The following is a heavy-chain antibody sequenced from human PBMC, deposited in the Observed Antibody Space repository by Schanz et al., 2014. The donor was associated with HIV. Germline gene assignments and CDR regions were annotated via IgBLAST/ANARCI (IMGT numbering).Heavy chain of an antibody. CDR1: GGSFSGHY. Sequence: QVQVQQTGAGLLKPSETLTLTCVVYGGSFSGHYWSWIRQSPGKGLEWIGEIYQSGGTDYSPSFKSRITMSLDTSKNQFSLNLRFVTAADTAVYYCGRGTDDFPPDSWGQGTQVIVSS. D-gene: IGHD3-3*01. J-gene: IGHJ4*02. CDR2: IYQSGGT. CDR3: GRGTDDFPPDS. V-gene: IGHV4-34*01.